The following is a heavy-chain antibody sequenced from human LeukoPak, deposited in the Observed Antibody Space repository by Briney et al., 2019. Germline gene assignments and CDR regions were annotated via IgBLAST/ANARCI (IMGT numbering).Heavy chain of an antibody. CDR1: GGSISSSSYY. J-gene: IGHJ6*02. CDR3: ARGGAALVRGSPGGMDV. CDR2: IYYSGST. Sequence: PSETLSLTCTVSGGSISSSSYYWGRIRQPPGKGLEWIGSIYYSGSTYYNPSLKSRVTISVDTSKNQFSLKLTSVTAADTAVYYCARGGAALVRGSPGGMDVWGQGTTVAVSS. V-gene: IGHV4-39*07. D-gene: IGHD3-10*01.